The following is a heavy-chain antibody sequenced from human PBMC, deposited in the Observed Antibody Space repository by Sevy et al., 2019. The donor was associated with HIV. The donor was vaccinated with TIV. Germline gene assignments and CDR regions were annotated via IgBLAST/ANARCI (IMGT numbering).Heavy chain of an antibody. J-gene: IGHJ1*01. D-gene: IGHD3-22*01. CDR1: GFTFSSYA. CDR2: IGGSGVST. CDR3: ATDWYYYDGTATHSFEL. V-gene: IGHV3-23*01. Sequence: GGSLRLSCAASGFTFSSYAMTWVRQAPGKGLEWVSGIGGSGVSTFYADSVRGRFTVSRDNLNKMLFLQMNNLRAEDTAVCFCATDWYYYDGTATHSFELWGQGTLVTVSS.